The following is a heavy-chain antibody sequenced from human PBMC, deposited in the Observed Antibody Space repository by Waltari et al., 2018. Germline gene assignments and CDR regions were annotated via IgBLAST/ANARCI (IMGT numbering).Heavy chain of an antibody. Sequence: EVQLVESGVGLVQPGGSLRLSCAASGFTFRNSWMDWVRQAPGKGLEWVANIKHDASESHYVDSVKGRFTISRDNAQNLLYLQMNSLRAGDTAVYYCSVSLNYWGQGTLVTVSS. CDR3: SVSLNY. CDR1: GFTFRNSW. CDR2: IKHDASES. V-gene: IGHV3-7*01. J-gene: IGHJ4*02.